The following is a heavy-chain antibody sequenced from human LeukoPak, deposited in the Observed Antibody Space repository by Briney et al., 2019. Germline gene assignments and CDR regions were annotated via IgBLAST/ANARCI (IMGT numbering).Heavy chain of an antibody. Sequence: PGGSLRLSCAASGFTFGSYSMNWVRQAPGKGLEWVSYISSSGSTIYYADSVKGRFTISRDNAKNSLYLQMNSLRAEDTAVYYCARESGWYRTYYFDYWGQGTLVTVSS. J-gene: IGHJ4*02. D-gene: IGHD6-19*01. CDR1: GFTFGSYS. CDR2: ISSSGSTI. V-gene: IGHV3-48*04. CDR3: ARESGWYRTYYFDY.